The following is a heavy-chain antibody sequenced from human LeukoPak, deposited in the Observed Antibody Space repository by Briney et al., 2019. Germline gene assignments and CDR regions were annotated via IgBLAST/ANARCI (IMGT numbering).Heavy chain of an antibody. Sequence: SETLSLTCTVSGGSISSYYWSWIRQPPGKGLEWIGYIYYSGSTNYNPSLKSRVTISVDTSKNQFSLKLSSVTAADTAVYYCARPSLGLPAAFFDYWGQGTLVTVS. J-gene: IGHJ4*02. CDR2: IYYSGST. V-gene: IGHV4-59*08. CDR1: GGSISSYY. D-gene: IGHD2-2*01. CDR3: ARPSLGLPAAFFDY.